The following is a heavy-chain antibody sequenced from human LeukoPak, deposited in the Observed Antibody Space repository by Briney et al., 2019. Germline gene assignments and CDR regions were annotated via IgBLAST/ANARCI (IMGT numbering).Heavy chain of an antibody. CDR3: ARGKPEYSYYYYYMDV. J-gene: IGHJ6*03. CDR1: GYTFTSYA. CDR2: MNTNTGNP. Sequence: GASVKVSCKASGYTFTSYAMNWMRQAPGQGLEWMGWMNTNTGNPTYAQGFTGRFVFSLDTSVSTAYLQISSLKAEDTAVYYCARGKPEYSYYYYYMDVWGKGTTVTVSS. V-gene: IGHV7-4-1*02.